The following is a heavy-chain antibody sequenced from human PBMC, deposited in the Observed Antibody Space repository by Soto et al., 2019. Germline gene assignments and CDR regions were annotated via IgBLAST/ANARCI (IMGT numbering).Heavy chain of an antibody. J-gene: IGHJ4*02. CDR2: INPNSGGT. V-gene: IGHV1-2*02. D-gene: IGHD3-22*01. CDR3: ARDLYDSSGYQGDY. CDR1: GYTFTGYY. Sequence: AAVKVSCKASGYTFTGYYMHWVRQAPGQGLEWMGWINPNSGGTNYAQKFQGRVTMTRDTSISTAYMELSRLRSDDTAVYYCARDLYDSSGYQGDYWGQGTLDTVSS.